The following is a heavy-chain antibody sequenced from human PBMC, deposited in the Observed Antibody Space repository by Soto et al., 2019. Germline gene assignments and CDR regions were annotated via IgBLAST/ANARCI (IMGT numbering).Heavy chain of an antibody. D-gene: IGHD2-15*01. CDR1: GYTFTGYY. J-gene: IGHJ4*02. CDR3: AREGPYCSGGSCYSSFDY. Sequence: ASVKVSCKASGYTFTGYYMHWVRQAPGQGLEWMGWINPNSGGTNYAQKFQGWVTMTRDTSTSTAYMELSRLRSDDTAVYYCAREGPYCSGGSCYSSFDYWGQGTLVTVSS. CDR2: INPNSGGT. V-gene: IGHV1-2*04.